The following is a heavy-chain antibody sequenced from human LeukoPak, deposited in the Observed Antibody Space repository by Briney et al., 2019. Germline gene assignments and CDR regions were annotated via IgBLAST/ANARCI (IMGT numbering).Heavy chain of an antibody. CDR2: IYYSGST. D-gene: IGHD6-13*01. CDR3: ARRVKGSSWQNFDY. V-gene: IGHV4-59*08. J-gene: IGHJ4*02. Sequence: ASETLSLTCTVSGGSISSYYWSWIRQPPGKGLEWIGYIYYSGSTNYNPSLKSRVTISVDTSKNQFSLKLSSVTAADTAVYYCARRVKGSSWQNFDYWGQGTLVTVSS. CDR1: GGSISSYY.